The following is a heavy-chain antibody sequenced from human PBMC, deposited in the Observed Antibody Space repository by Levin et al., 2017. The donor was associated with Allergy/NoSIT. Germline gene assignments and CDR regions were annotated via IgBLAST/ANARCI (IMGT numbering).Heavy chain of an antibody. CDR3: ARSPRLRYFDWWGDYFDY. V-gene: IGHV3-30-3*01. CDR1: GFTFSSYA. J-gene: IGHJ4*02. CDR2: ISYDGSNK. Sequence: GESLKISCAASGFTFSSYAMHWVRQAPGKGLEWVAVISYDGSNKYYAYSVKGRFTISRDNSKNTLYLQMNSLRAEDTAVYYCARSPRLRYFDWWGDYFDYWGQGTLVTVSS. D-gene: IGHD3-9*01.